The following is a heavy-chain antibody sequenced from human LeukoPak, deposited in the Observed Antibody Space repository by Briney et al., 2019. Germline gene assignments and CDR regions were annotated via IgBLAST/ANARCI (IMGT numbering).Heavy chain of an antibody. CDR1: GFTFDDYG. CDR3: ASAPPRITMVRGVIHPVDY. J-gene: IGHJ4*02. V-gene: IGHV3-20*04. CDR2: INWNGGRI. Sequence: GGSLRLSCAASGFTFDDYGMSWVRQAPGKGLEWVSGINWNGGRINYADSVKGRFTISRDNAKNSLYVQMNSLRAEDTALYYCASAPPRITMVRGVIHPVDYWGQGTLVTVSS. D-gene: IGHD3-10*01.